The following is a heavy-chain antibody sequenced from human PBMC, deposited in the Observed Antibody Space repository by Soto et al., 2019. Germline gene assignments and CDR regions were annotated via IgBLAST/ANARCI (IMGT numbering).Heavy chain of an antibody. CDR1: GLTLSSYA. D-gene: IGHD2-15*01. CDR3: ARLRIYCSSGSCSGDY. V-gene: IGHV3-23*01. J-gene: IGHJ4*02. Sequence: EVQLLESGGGLVQPGGSLRVSCTASGLTLSSYAMSWVRQAPGKGLEWVSSITGSGGGTFYAGSVRGRFTISRDNSKNTRSLQMNSLRAEDTAVYYCARLRIYCSSGSCSGDYWGQGTLVTVSS. CDR2: ITGSGGGT.